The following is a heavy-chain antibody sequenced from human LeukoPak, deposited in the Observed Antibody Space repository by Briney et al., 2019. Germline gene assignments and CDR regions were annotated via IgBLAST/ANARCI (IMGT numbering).Heavy chain of an antibody. CDR3: AREVQYQPDAFDI. J-gene: IGHJ3*02. V-gene: IGHV3-21*01. D-gene: IGHD2-2*01. CDR2: ISSSSSSYI. CDR1: GFTFSSYS. Sequence: PGGSLRLSCAASGFTFSSYSMNWVRQAPGKGLEWVSSISSSSSSYIYYADSVKGRFTISRDNAKNSLYLQMNSLRAEDTAVYYCAREVQYQPDAFDIWGQGTMVTVSS.